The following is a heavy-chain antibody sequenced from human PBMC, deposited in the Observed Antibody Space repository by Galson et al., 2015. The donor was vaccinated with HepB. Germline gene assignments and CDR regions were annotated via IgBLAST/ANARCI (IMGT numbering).Heavy chain of an antibody. CDR3: AKRPVAGTSNWFDP. D-gene: IGHD6-19*01. Sequence: SLRLSCAASGFTFSSYGMHWVRQAPGRGLEWVAVISYDGSNKYYADSVKGRFTISRDSSKNTLYLQMNSLRAEDTAVYYCAKRPVAGTSNWFDPWGQGTLVAVSS. CDR1: GFTFSSYG. CDR2: ISYDGSNK. V-gene: IGHV3-30*18. J-gene: IGHJ5*02.